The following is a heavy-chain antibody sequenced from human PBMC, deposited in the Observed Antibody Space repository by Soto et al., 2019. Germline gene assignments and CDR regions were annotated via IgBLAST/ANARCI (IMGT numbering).Heavy chain of an antibody. CDR3: ARPAVASFVGAAMDV. V-gene: IGHV4-39*01. CDR1: GAPLNSYSYY. J-gene: IGHJ6*02. D-gene: IGHD2-21*01. Sequence: QLQLQESGPGLVKSSETLSLTCTVSGAPLNSYSYYWGWIRQPPGKGLEWLGSITYSGSTYYNPSLKSRLTISVDTSKNQFSLKVTSVTAADTAVYYCARPAVASFVGAAMDVWGQGTTVTVSS. CDR2: ITYSGST.